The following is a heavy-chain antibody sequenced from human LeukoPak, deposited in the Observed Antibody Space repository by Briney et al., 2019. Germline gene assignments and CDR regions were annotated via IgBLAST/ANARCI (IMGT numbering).Heavy chain of an antibody. CDR1: GFTFSSYG. V-gene: IGHV3-30*02. Sequence: GGSLRLSCAASGFTFSSYGMHWVRQAPGKGLEGVAFIRYDGSNKYYADSVKGRFTISRDNYKNTLYLQMNRLRAEDTAVYYCAKDERYSYGLGGYWGQGTLVTVSS. CDR3: AKDERYSYGLGGY. J-gene: IGHJ4*02. D-gene: IGHD5-18*01. CDR2: IRYDGSNK.